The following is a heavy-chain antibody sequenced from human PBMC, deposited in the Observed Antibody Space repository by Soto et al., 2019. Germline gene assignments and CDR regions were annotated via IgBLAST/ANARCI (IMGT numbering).Heavy chain of an antibody. J-gene: IGHJ4*02. Sequence: SETLSLTCTVSGGSISSGGYYWSWIRQHPGKGLEWIGYIYYSGSTYYNPSLKSRVTISVDTSKNQFSLKLSSVTAADTAVYYCARAGRYYDFWSGYYLDYWGQGTLVTV. D-gene: IGHD3-3*01. V-gene: IGHV4-31*03. CDR3: ARAGRYYDFWSGYYLDY. CDR2: IYYSGST. CDR1: GGSISSGGYY.